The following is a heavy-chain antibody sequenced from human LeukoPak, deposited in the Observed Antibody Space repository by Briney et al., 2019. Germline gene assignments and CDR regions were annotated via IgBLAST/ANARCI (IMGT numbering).Heavy chain of an antibody. CDR1: GGSISSSTNW. Sequence: SGTLSLTCAVSGGSISSSTNWWSWVRQPPGKGLEWIGEIHHSGSTNYSPSLKSRVTISVDKPKNQFSLKLTSVTAADTAVYYCARGLVDTGRSRFDHWGQGTLVTVSS. CDR2: IHHSGST. V-gene: IGHV4-4*02. D-gene: IGHD5-12*01. J-gene: IGHJ4*02. CDR3: ARGLVDTGRSRFDH.